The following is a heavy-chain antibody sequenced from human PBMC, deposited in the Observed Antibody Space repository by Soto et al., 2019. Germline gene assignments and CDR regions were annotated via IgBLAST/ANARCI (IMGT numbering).Heavy chain of an antibody. J-gene: IGHJ6*03. Sequence: ASVKVSCKASGYTFTSYDINWVRQATGQGLEWMGWMNPNSGNTGYAQKFQGRVTMTRNTSISTAYMELSSLRSEDTAVYYCARGRGKYYGSGSFLGVYYSYYMDVSGKGTTVTVSS. CDR3: ARGRGKYYGSGSFLGVYYSYYMDV. CDR2: MNPNSGNT. D-gene: IGHD3-10*01. V-gene: IGHV1-8*01. CDR1: GYTFTSYD.